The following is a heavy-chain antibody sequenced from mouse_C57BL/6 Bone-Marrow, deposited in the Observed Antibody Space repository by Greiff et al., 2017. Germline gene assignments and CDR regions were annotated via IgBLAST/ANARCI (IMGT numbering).Heavy chain of an antibody. V-gene: IGHV1-59*01. CDR1: GYTFTSYW. CDR3: ASLYDVYYDWYFDV. J-gene: IGHJ1*03. Sequence: QVQLQQPGAELVRPGTSVKLSCKASGYTFTSYWMHWVQQRPGQGLEWIGVIDPYDSYTNYNHKFKGKATLTVDTSSSTAYMQLSSLTSEDSAGYYCASLYDVYYDWYFDVWGTGTTVTGAS. CDR2: IDPYDSYT. D-gene: IGHD2-3*01.